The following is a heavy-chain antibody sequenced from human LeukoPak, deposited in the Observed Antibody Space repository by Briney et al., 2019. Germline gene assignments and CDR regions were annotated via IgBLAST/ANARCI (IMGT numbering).Heavy chain of an antibody. J-gene: IGHJ4*02. CDR3: ARHVRLQENWNPGTIDY. D-gene: IGHD1-1*01. Sequence: SETLSLTCTVSGGSISSSSYYWGWIRQPPGKGLEWIGSIYYSGSTYYNPSLKSRVTISVDTSKNQFSLKLSSVTAADTAVYYCARHVRLQENWNPGTIDYWGQGTLVTVSS. V-gene: IGHV4-39*01. CDR2: IYYSGST. CDR1: GGSISSSSYY.